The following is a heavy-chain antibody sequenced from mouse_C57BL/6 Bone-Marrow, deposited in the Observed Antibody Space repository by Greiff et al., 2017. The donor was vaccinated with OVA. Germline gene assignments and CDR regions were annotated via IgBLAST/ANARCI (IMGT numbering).Heavy chain of an antibody. CDR1: GYTFTSYW. V-gene: IGHV1-5*01. D-gene: IGHD1-1*01. Sequence: VQLQQSGTVLARPGASVKMSCKTSGYTFTSYWMHWVKQRPGQGLEWIGAIYPGNSDTSYNQKFKGKAKLTAVTSASTAYMELSSLTNEDSAVYYCTRNYGSSYRGFYAMDYWGQGTSVTVSS. CDR3: TRNYGSSYRGFYAMDY. J-gene: IGHJ4*01. CDR2: IYPGNSDT.